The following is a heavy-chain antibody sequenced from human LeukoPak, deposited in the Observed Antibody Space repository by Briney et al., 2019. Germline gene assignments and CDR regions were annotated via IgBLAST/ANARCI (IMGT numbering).Heavy chain of an antibody. J-gene: IGHJ3*01. D-gene: IGHD2-2*01. Sequence: SETLSLTCTVSGVALTNNYWSWIRQPPGKAPEWIGYIFYSGTTILNPSLQSRVTMSVDTSKDQFSLNMTTVTAADMAVYYCARRFCSNAGCYDSDAFDVWGQGTMVTASS. CDR1: GVALTNNY. CDR2: IFYSGTT. V-gene: IGHV4-59*01. CDR3: ARRFCSNAGCYDSDAFDV.